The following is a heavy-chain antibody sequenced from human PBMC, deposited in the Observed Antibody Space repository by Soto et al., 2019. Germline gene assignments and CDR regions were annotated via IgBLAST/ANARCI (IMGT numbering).Heavy chain of an antibody. Sequence: GGSLRLSCAASGFTFSSYWMSWVRQAPGKGLEWVANIKQDGSEKYYVDSVKGRFTISRDNAKNSLYLQMNSLRAEDTAVYYCARVWDSSGYSYGGDAFDIWGQGTMVTVSS. CDR2: IKQDGSEK. CDR3: ARVWDSSGYSYGGDAFDI. V-gene: IGHV3-7*03. D-gene: IGHD3-22*01. CDR1: GFTFSSYW. J-gene: IGHJ3*02.